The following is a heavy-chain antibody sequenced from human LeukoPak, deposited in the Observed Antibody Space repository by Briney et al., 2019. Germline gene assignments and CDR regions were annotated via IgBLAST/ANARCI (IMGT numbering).Heavy chain of an antibody. CDR2: IYYSGST. CDR3: ARQKYSSGLGLDY. J-gene: IGHJ4*02. D-gene: IGHD6-19*01. V-gene: IGHV4-39*01. CDR1: GGSISSSSYY. Sequence: SETLSLTCTVSGGSISSSSYYWGWIRQPPGKGLEWIGSIYYSGSTYYNPSLKSRVTISVDTSKNQFSLKLSSVTAADTAVYYCARQKYSSGLGLDYWGQGTLVTVSS.